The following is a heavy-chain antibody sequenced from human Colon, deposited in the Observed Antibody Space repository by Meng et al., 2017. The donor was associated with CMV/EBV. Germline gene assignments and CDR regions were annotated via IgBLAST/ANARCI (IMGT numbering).Heavy chain of an antibody. J-gene: IGHJ4*02. CDR2: IYWDDDK. Sequence: PLKEPGPTTVKPTPTLTLTCTVFGLSVSTSGMGVGWIRQPPGKALEWLGVIYWDDDKRYSPSLKSRLTITKDTSKNQVVLTMTNLDPLDTATYYCAHRPYGSGSYFFDYWGQGTLVTVSS. CDR1: GLSVSTSGMG. CDR3: AHRPYGSGSYFFDY. V-gene: IGHV2-5*02. D-gene: IGHD3-10*01.